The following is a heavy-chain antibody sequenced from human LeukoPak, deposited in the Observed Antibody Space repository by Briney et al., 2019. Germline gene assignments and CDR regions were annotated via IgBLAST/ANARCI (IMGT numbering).Heavy chain of an antibody. J-gene: IGHJ4*02. V-gene: IGHV3-74*01. D-gene: IGHD3-22*01. CDR1: GFTFSSYW. Sequence: GGSLRLSCAASGFTFSSYWMHWVRHAPGKGLVWVSRINSDGSSTSYADSVKGRFTISRDNAKNTLYLQMNSLRAEDTAVYYCARGGRYYDSSGYLDYWGQGTLVTVSS. CDR3: ARGGRYYDSSGYLDY. CDR2: INSDGSST.